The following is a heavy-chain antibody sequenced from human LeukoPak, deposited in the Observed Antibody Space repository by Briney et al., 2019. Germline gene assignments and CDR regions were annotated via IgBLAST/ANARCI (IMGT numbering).Heavy chain of an antibody. V-gene: IGHV3-53*01. Sequence: PGGSLRLSCATSGFIFSDYHMSWIRQAPGKGLELVSAIVGVSTHYADSVKGRFPISRDNFKNALYLQMNSLSAEDTAVYYCTQDEPHKGWFNWGQGTLVTASS. J-gene: IGHJ4*02. CDR2: IVGVST. D-gene: IGHD6-19*01. CDR1: GFIFSDYH. CDR3: TQDEPHKGWFN.